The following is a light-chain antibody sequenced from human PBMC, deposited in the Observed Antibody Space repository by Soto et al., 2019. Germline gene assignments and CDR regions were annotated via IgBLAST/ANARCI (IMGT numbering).Light chain of an antibody. CDR3: QQAYNFPFT. Sequence: IQMTQSPSSLSAYVGDRVTITCRASQGIRNDLGGYQKKPGRAPKLLIYAASNLQTGVPSRFSGSGSGTDFALTITSLQAEDFATYHCQQAYNFPFTFGPGTKVDI. J-gene: IGKJ3*01. CDR1: QGIRND. CDR2: AAS. V-gene: IGKV1-6*01.